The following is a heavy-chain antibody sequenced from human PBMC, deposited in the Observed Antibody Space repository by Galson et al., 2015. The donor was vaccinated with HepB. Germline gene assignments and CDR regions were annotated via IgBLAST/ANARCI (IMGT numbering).Heavy chain of an antibody. CDR3: ARDHCSGGRCYTNWLDP. D-gene: IGHD2-15*01. CDR2: ISPYSGDT. CDR1: GYTFSSYG. J-gene: IGHJ5*02. Sequence: SVKVSCKASGYTFSSYGISWVRQAPGQGPEWMGWISPYSGDTIYAQKFQGRVSMTTDTSTSTAYLELRSLRSDDTALYRCARDHCSGGRCYTNWLDPWGQGTLVTVSS. V-gene: IGHV1-18*01.